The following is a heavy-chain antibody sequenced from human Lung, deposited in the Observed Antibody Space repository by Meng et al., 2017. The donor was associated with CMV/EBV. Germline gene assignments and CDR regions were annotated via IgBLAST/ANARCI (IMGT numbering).Heavy chain of an antibody. V-gene: IGHV3-33*06. CDR3: AKGDYYGSGRSIDY. J-gene: IGHJ4*02. CDR1: GFTFSSYG. Sequence: SLKISCAASGFTFSSYGMHWVRQAPGKGLEWVAVIWYDGSDKYYADSVKGRFTISRDNSKNTLYLQMNSLRAEDTAEYYCAKGDYYGSGRSIDYWGQGTLVTVSS. CDR2: IWYDGSDK. D-gene: IGHD3-10*01.